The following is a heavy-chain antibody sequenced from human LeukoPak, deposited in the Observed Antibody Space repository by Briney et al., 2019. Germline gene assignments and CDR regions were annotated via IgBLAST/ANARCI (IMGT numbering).Heavy chain of an antibody. V-gene: IGHV3-48*01. J-gene: IGHJ4*02. CDR2: ISSSSSTI. CDR3: AREFGYSYEYFDY. CDR1: GFTFSSYS. D-gene: IGHD5-18*01. Sequence: PGGSLRLSCAASGFTFSSYSMNWVRQAPGKGLEWVSYISSSSSTIYYADSVKGRFTISRDNAKNSLYLQMNSLRAEDTAVYYCAREFGYSYEYFDYWGQGTLVTVSS.